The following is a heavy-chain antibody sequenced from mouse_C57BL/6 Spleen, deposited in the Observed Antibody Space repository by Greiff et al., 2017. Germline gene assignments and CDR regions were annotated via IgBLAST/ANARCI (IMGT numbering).Heavy chain of an antibody. CDR1: GFSLTSYG. Sequence: VMLVESGPGLVQPSQSLSITCTVSGFSLTSYGVHWVRQSPGKGLEWLGVKWSGGSTDYNAAFISRLSISKDNSKSQVFFKMNSLQADDTAIYYCARGGFTTVVAEAMDYWGQGTSVTVSS. CDR2: KWSGGST. D-gene: IGHD1-1*01. J-gene: IGHJ4*01. CDR3: ARGGFTTVVAEAMDY. V-gene: IGHV2-2*01.